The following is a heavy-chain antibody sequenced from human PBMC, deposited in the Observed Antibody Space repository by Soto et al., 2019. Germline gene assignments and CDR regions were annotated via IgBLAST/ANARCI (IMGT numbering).Heavy chain of an antibody. CDR3: AKESKRGYSDGDYYYGMDV. V-gene: IGHV3-30*18. D-gene: IGHD5-18*01. J-gene: IGHJ6*02. Sequence: QVQLVESGGGVVQPGRSLRLSCAASGFTFSSYGMHWVRQAPGKGLEWVAVISYDGSNKYYADSVKGRFTISRDNSKNXLXLQMNSLRAEDTAVYYCAKESKRGYSDGDYYYGMDVWGQGTTVTVSS. CDR1: GFTFSSYG. CDR2: ISYDGSNK.